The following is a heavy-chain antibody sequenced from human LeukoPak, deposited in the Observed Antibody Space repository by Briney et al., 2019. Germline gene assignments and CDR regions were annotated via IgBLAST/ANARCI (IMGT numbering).Heavy chain of an antibody. Sequence: GGSLRLSCAASDFSFITYAMSWVRQAPGKGLEWVSTISGGGDATYYADSVKGRFNISRDNVKNSLYLQMNGLRAEDTAVYYCARVHGGYPFDQWGQGTLVTVSS. CDR1: DFSFITYA. J-gene: IGHJ4*02. CDR2: ISGGGDAT. D-gene: IGHD2-15*01. CDR3: ARVHGGYPFDQ. V-gene: IGHV3-23*01.